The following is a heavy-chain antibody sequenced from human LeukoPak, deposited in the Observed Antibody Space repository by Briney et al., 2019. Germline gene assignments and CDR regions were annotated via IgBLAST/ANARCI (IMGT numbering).Heavy chain of an antibody. CDR3: AKVGFGELLSYYYYYYMDV. Sequence: PGGSLRLSCAASGFTFSSYSMNWVRQAPGKGLEWVSSISSSSSYIYYADSVKGRFTISRDNSKNTLYLQMNSLRDEDTAVYYCAKVGFGELLSYYYYYYMDVWGKGTTVTISS. CDR1: GFTFSSYS. D-gene: IGHD3-10*01. CDR2: ISSSSSYI. J-gene: IGHJ6*03. V-gene: IGHV3-21*01.